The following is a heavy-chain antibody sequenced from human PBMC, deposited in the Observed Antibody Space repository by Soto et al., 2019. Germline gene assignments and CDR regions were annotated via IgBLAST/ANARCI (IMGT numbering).Heavy chain of an antibody. J-gene: IGHJ4*02. CDR2: IYPGDSDT. D-gene: IGHD3-22*01. CDR3: ARQAYYGNSGYY. CDR1: GYIFTNYW. V-gene: IGHV5-51*01. Sequence: GESLKISCKGSGYIFTNYWIGWVRQMPGKGLEWMGIIYPGDSDTRYSPSFQGQVTISADKSSSTAYLQWCSLKASDTAMYYCARQAYYGNSGYYWGPGTLVTVSS.